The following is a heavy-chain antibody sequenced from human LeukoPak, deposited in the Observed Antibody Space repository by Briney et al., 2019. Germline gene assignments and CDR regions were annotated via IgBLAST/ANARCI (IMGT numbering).Heavy chain of an antibody. D-gene: IGHD6-13*01. Sequence: SETLSLTCAVYGGSFSGYYWSWIRQPPGKGLEWIGEINHSGSTNYNPSLKSRVTISVDKSKNQFSLKLSSVTAADTAVYYCARDSRQQLAPYYFDYWGQGTLVTVSS. J-gene: IGHJ4*02. CDR3: ARDSRQQLAPYYFDY. V-gene: IGHV4-34*01. CDR2: INHSGST. CDR1: GGSFSGYY.